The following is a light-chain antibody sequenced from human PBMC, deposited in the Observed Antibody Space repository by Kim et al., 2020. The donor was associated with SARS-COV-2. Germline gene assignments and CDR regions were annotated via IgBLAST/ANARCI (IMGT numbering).Light chain of an antibody. Sequence: QSVLTQPPSASATPGQRVTISCSGSSPNIGKNTVNWFQQLPGTAPKLLISAYDQRPSGIPDRFSGSKSGTSASLAISGLQSEDEADYYCAAWDDSLSSPVFGGGTQLTVL. J-gene: IGLJ3*02. V-gene: IGLV1-44*01. CDR2: AYD. CDR1: SPNIGKNT. CDR3: AAWDDSLSSPV.